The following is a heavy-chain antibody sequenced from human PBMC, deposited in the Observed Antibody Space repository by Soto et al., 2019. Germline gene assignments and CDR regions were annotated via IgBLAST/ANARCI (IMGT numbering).Heavy chain of an antibody. CDR2: MNPNSGNT. J-gene: IGHJ5*02. D-gene: IGHD3-10*01. Sequence: ASVKVSCKASGYTFTSYDINWVRQATGQGLEWMGWMNPNSGNTGYAQKFQGRVTMTRNTSISTAYMELSSLRSEDTAVYYCAREPVSVRGVIKNPWGQGTLVTVSS. V-gene: IGHV1-8*01. CDR1: GYTFTSYD. CDR3: AREPVSVRGVIKNP.